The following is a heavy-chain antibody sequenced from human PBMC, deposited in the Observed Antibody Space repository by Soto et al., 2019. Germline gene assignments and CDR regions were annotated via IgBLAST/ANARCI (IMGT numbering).Heavy chain of an antibody. V-gene: IGHV4-61*01. CDR2: IHHSGIS. CDR1: GGSVNDGNFY. CDR3: ARGLTMGALPSHFHR. J-gene: IGHJ5*02. D-gene: IGHD3-16*01. Sequence: QVQLQESGPGLVKPSETLSLTCSVSGGSVNDGNFYWNWIRQSPGKGLEWIGYIHHSGISNYNPSLKSRVTISVDTSKNEFALKLNSVTAADTAVYYAARGLTMGALPSHFHRWGQGTHVTVSS.